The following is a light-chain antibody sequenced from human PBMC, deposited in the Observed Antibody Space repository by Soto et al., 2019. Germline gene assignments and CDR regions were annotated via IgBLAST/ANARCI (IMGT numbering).Light chain of an antibody. J-gene: IGLJ2*01. Sequence: QSALTQPASVSGSHGQSSTISCTGTSSDVGAYNYVSWYQQHPVKAPKLMIYDVSSRPSGISNRFSGSKSGNTASLTISGVQAEDEADYYCSSYASSSTVIFGGGTKLTVL. V-gene: IGLV2-14*01. CDR2: DVS. CDR3: SSYASSSTVI. CDR1: SSDVGAYNY.